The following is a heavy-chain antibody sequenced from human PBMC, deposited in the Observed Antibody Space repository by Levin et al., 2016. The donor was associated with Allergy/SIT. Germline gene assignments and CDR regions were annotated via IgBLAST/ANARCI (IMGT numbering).Heavy chain of an antibody. CDR2: INSDGSST. Sequence: GESLKISCAASGFTFSSYSMNWVRQAPGKGLVWVSRINSDGSSTSYADSVKGRFTISRDNAKNTLYLQMNSLRDEDTAVYYCARYVPVCYGDYKGCGMDVWGQGTTVTVSS. D-gene: IGHD4-17*01. CDR3: ARYVPVCYGDYKGCGMDV. V-gene: IGHV3-74*01. CDR1: GFTFSSYS. J-gene: IGHJ6*02.